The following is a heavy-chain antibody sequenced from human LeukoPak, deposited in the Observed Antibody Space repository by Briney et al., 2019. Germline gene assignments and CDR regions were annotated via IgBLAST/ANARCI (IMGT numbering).Heavy chain of an antibody. CDR1: GSTFSSYW. Sequence: GGSLRLSCAASGSTFSSYWMHWVRQAPGKGLVWVSRIDSDGSSARYADSVKGRFTISRDNAKDTLYLQMNSLRDEDTAVYYCARDTMLGMGNPWGQGTLVTVSS. CDR3: ARDTMLGMGNP. V-gene: IGHV3-74*01. D-gene: IGHD3-10*02. J-gene: IGHJ5*02. CDR2: IDSDGSSA.